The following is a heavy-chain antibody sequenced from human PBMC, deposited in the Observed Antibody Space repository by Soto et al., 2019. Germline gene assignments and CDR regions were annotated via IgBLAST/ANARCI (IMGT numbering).Heavy chain of an antibody. CDR2: ISYDGSNT. CDR3: TRPDSYGSGTYFFH. CDR1: GFIFNAYT. V-gene: IGHV3-30*14. Sequence: QVQLEESGGGVVQPGRSLRLSCAASGFIFNAYTLHWVRQAPGKGLEWLAVISYDGSNTYYADSVKGRITISRDNSKSTLYLLLSGLRPEDTAVYYCTRPDSYGSGTYFFHWGQGTLVTVSS. D-gene: IGHD3-10*01. J-gene: IGHJ4*02.